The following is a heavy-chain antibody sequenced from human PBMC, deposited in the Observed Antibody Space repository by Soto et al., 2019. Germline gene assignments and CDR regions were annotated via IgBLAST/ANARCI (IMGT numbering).Heavy chain of an antibody. J-gene: IGHJ4*02. D-gene: IGHD2-2*01. CDR3: ARDWGVYASDIRTHTPHLHS. Sequence: EVQLVESGGGLVQPGGSLRLSCAASGFTFSSNGMNWVRQAPGKGLEWVSFISIGSSTINYADSVRGRFTISRDNAKNSLYLQMNSLRDEHTAVYYCARDWGVYASDIRTHTPHLHSWGQGTLVTVSS. V-gene: IGHV3-48*02. CDR2: ISIGSSTI. CDR1: GFTFSSNG.